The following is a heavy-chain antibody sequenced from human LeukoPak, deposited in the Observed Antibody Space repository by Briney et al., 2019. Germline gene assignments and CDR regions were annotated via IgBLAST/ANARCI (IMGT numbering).Heavy chain of an antibody. J-gene: IGHJ3*02. CDR1: GFTSSDYY. Sequence: PGGSLRLSCAASGFTSSDYYMSWIRQAPGKGLEWVSYISSSGSTIYYADSVKGRFTISRDNAKNSLYLQMNSLRAEDTAVYYCARDVSSSHAFDIWGQGTMVTVSS. V-gene: IGHV3-11*04. D-gene: IGHD6-6*01. CDR2: ISSSGSTI. CDR3: ARDVSSSHAFDI.